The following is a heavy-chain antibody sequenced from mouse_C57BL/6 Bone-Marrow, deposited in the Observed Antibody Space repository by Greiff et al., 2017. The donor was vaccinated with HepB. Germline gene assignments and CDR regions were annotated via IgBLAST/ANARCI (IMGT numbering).Heavy chain of an antibody. CDR3: ARDGYDGDWYFDV. CDR1: GYTFTSYW. Sequence: VQLQQPGAELVKPGASVKLSCKASGYTFTSYWMHWVKQRPGQGLEWIGMIHPNSGSTNYNEKFKSKATLTVDKSSSTAYMQLSSLTSEDSAVYYCARDGYDGDWYFDVWGTGTTVTVSS. V-gene: IGHV1-64*01. CDR2: IHPNSGST. D-gene: IGHD2-2*01. J-gene: IGHJ1*03.